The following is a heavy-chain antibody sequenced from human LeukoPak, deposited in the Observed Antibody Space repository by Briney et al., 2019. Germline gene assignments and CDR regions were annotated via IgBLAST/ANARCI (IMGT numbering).Heavy chain of an antibody. J-gene: IGHJ4*02. CDR2: ISYDGSNK. D-gene: IGHD3-22*01. V-gene: IGHV3-30*18. CDR1: GFTFSSYG. CDR3: AKVRWLLLQAYYFDY. Sequence: GGSLRLSCAASGFTFSSYGMHWVRQAPGKGLEWVAVISYDGSNKYYADSVKGRFTISRDNSKNTLYLQMNSLRAEDTAVYYCAKVRWLLLQAYYFDYWGQGTLVTVSS.